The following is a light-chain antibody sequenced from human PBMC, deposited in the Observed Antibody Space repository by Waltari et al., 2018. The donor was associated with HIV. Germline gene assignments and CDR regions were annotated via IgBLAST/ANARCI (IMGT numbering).Light chain of an antibody. V-gene: IGLV1-44*01. Sequence: QSTLTQPPSASGTPGPRITVSCSGSSYNIGTTSVNWYQQLPRTAPKLIIYNNNQRPSGVPDRFSGSKSGTSASLAITGLQSEDEADYYCAVWDDSLNVWLFGGGTKLTVL. CDR1: SYNIGTTS. J-gene: IGLJ3*02. CDR2: NNN. CDR3: AVWDDSLNVWL.